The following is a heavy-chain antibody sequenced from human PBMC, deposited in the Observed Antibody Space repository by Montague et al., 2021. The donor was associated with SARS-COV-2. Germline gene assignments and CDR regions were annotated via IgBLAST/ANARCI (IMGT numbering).Heavy chain of an antibody. J-gene: IGHJ4*02. CDR1: GDSVSSNSAA. CDR2: TYYRSKWYN. CDR3: ARGGWGAPGTGRLFDY. D-gene: IGHD3-10*01. Sequence: CPISGDSVSSNSAAWNWIRQSPSRGLEWLGRTYYRSKWYNDYAVXVKSRITINPDTSKNQFSLQLNSVTPEDTAVYYCARGGWGAPGTGRLFDYWGQGTLVTVSS. V-gene: IGHV6-1*01.